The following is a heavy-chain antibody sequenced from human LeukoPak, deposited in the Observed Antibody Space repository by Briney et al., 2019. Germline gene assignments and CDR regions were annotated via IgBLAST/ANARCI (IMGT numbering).Heavy chain of an antibody. V-gene: IGHV4-61*01. Sequence: PSETLSLTCTVSGGSVSSGSYYWSWIRQPPGKGLEWIGYIYYSGSTNYNPSLKSRVTISVDKSKNQFSLKLSSVTAADTAVYYCARLVTISPYGMDVWGQGTTVTVSS. CDR1: GGSVSSGSYY. D-gene: IGHD3-3*01. CDR3: ARLVTISPYGMDV. J-gene: IGHJ6*02. CDR2: IYYSGST.